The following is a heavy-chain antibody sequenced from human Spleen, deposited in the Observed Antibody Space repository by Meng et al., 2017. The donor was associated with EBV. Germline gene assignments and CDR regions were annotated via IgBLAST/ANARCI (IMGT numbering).Heavy chain of an antibody. CDR1: GASIGGGY. Sequence: GQGQEWGAGLVKPSETLSLTCAVHGASIGGGYWSWIRQPPGKGLEWLGEINHSGKANYNPSLKSRVTISVDTSNNQLSLKLSSLTAADTAVYYCVRGGYYSPCDYWGQGTLVTVSS. V-gene: IGHV4-34*01. D-gene: IGHD2/OR15-2a*01. CDR2: INHSGKA. CDR3: VRGGYYSPCDY. J-gene: IGHJ4*02.